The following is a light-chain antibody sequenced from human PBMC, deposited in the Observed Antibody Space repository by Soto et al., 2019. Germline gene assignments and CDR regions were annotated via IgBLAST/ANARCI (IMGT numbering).Light chain of an antibody. CDR2: DVN. Sequence: QSALTQPASVSGSPGQSITISCTGTRSDIGAYNFVSWYQQHPGEVPKLMLYDVNVRPSGVSNRFSGAKSGNTASLTISGLEAEDEADYYCTSRTTSTTMIFGGGTKVTVL. CDR3: TSRTTSTTMI. J-gene: IGLJ2*01. CDR1: RSDIGAYNF. V-gene: IGLV2-14*03.